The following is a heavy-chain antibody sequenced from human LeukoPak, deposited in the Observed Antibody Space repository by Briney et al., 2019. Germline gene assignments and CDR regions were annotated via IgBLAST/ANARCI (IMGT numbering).Heavy chain of an antibody. J-gene: IGHJ4*02. Sequence: SETLSLTCTVSGGSISSSSYYWGWIRQPPGKGLEWIGSMYYSGSTYYNPSLKSRFTISVDTSKNQFSLKVTSVTAADTAVYCCARENYYDSSGYYYWGQGTLVTVSS. CDR2: MYYSGST. CDR3: ARENYYDSSGYYY. V-gene: IGHV4-39*02. CDR1: GGSISSSSYY. D-gene: IGHD3-22*01.